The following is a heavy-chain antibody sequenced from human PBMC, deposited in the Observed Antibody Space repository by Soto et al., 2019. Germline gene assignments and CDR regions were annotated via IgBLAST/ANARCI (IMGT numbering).Heavy chain of an antibody. CDR1: GYSISSGYY. Sequence: SETLSLTCAVSGYSISSGYYWGWLRQPPGKGLEWIGSIYHSGSTYYNPSLKSRVTISVDASKNQFSLKLSSVTAADTAVYYCSRDLGYCSGGSCYPLLGPYNWFDPWGQGTLVTVSS. V-gene: IGHV4-38-2*02. D-gene: IGHD2-15*01. J-gene: IGHJ5*02. CDR2: IYHSGST. CDR3: SRDLGYCSGGSCYPLLGPYNWFDP.